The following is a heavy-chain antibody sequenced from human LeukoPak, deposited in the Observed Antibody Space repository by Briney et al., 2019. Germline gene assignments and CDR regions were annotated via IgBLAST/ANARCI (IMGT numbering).Heavy chain of an antibody. CDR1: GGSMRNSY. J-gene: IGHJ1*01. D-gene: IGHD1-14*01. CDR3: ARDGVPLNNLVARPFHP. Sequence: SETLSLTCTVSGGSMRNSYWSWIRQPAGKGLEAVGRIFTTGSTNYNPSLKSRVTMSIDTSKNQFSLKMTSETAADTAVYYCARDGVPLNNLVARPFHPWGQGTLVTVSS. V-gene: IGHV4-4*07. CDR2: IFTTGST.